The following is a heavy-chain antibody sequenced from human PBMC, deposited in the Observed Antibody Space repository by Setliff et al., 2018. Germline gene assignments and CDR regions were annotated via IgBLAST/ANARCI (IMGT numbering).Heavy chain of an antibody. V-gene: IGHV1-69*10. CDR2: IIPSLGIG. CDR1: GGTFRRYA. J-gene: IGHJ6*03. Sequence: SVKVSCKASGGTFRRYAISWVRQAPGQGLEWMGGIIPSLGIGNYAQKLQGRVTVTTDESTTTAYMELSSLRSEDTAVYFCARGILNDYVWGSYRYPIDSYHYYYYMDVWGQGTTVTVSS. D-gene: IGHD3-16*02. CDR3: ARGILNDYVWGSYRYPIDSYHYYYYMDV.